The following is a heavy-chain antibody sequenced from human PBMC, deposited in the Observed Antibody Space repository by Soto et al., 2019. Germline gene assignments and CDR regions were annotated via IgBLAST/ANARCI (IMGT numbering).Heavy chain of an antibody. CDR3: ARCMFSGSYYFYFYGMDV. V-gene: IGHV4-59*11. J-gene: IGHJ6*02. CDR1: GGSISNHY. CDR2: LHYSGST. Sequence: QVQLQESGPGLVKPSETLSLTCTVSGGSISNHYWSWIRQAPGKGLEWIGYLHYSGSTSYNPSLKGRVTISLDTSENQFSLKLRSVTAADTAVYHCARCMFSGSYYFYFYGMDVWGQGTTVNVSS. D-gene: IGHD1-26*01.